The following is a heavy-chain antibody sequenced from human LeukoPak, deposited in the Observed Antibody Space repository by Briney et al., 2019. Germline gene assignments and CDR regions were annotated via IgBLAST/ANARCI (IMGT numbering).Heavy chain of an antibody. V-gene: IGHV3-21*01. CDR2: FSDSSYI. J-gene: IGHJ4*02. CDR1: GFIFSNYN. Sequence: GGSLRLSCAASGFIFSNYNMNWVRQAPGKGLEWVSSFSDSSYIYYADSMKGRFTISRDDAKKSLYLQMNSLRAEDTAVYYCARDRNRGLDFWGPGTLVTVSS. CDR3: ARDRNRGLDF. D-gene: IGHD2/OR15-2a*01.